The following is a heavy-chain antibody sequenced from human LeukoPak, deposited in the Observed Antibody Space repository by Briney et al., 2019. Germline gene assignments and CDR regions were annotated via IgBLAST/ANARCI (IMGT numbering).Heavy chain of an antibody. CDR2: ISYDGSNK. V-gene: IGHV3-30*04. CDR3: ARETSEQLWLTFLLDY. D-gene: IGHD5-18*01. CDR1: RFTFSSYA. Sequence: GGSLRLSCAASRFTFSSYAMSWVRQAPGKGLEWVAVISYDGSNKYYADSVKGRFTISRDNSKNTLYLQMNSLRAEDTAVYYCARETSEQLWLTFLLDYWGQGTLVTVSS. J-gene: IGHJ4*02.